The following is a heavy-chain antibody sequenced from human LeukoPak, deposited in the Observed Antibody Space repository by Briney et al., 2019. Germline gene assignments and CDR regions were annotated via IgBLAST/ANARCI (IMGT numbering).Heavy chain of an antibody. CDR2: IKQDGSEK. D-gene: IGHD3-3*01. V-gene: IGHV3-7*01. CDR3: ARDADFWSGSYYFDY. J-gene: IGHJ4*02. CDR1: GFTFSSYW. Sequence: GSLRLSCAASGFTFSSYWMSWVRQAPGKGLEWVANIKQDGSEKYYVDSVKGRFTISRDNAKNSLYLQMNSLRAEDTAVYYCARDADFWSGSYYFDYWGQGTLVTVSS.